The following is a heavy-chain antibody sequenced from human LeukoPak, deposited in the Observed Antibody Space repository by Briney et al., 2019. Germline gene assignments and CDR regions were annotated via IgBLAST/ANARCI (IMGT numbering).Heavy chain of an antibody. CDR1: GGTFSSYA. CDR2: IIPIFGTA. J-gene: IGHJ5*02. V-gene: IGHV1-69*05. Sequence: SVKVSCKASGGTFSSYAISWVRQAPGQGLEWMGRIIPIFGTANYAQKFQGRVTITTDESTSTAYMELSSLRSEDTAVYYCASIPHTAVRCFDWWGWFDPWGQGTLVTVSS. D-gene: IGHD3-9*01. CDR3: ASIPHTAVRCFDWWGWFDP.